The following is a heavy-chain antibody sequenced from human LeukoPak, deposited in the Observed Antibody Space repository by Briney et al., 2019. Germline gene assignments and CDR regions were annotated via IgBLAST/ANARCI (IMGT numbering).Heavy chain of an antibody. D-gene: IGHD2-15*01. CDR3: ARETRTLGVAATSWFDP. CDR2: ISSSSSYT. CDR1: GFTFSDYY. J-gene: IGHJ5*02. Sequence: PGGSLRLSCAASGFTFSDYYMSWIRQAPGHGLEWVSYISSSSSYTNYADSVKGRFTISRDNAKNSLYLQMNSLRAEDTAVYYCARETRTLGVAATSWFDPWGQGTLVTVSS. V-gene: IGHV3-11*06.